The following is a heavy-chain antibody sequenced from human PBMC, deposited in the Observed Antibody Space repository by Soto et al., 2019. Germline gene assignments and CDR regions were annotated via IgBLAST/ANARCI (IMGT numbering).Heavy chain of an antibody. J-gene: IGHJ4*02. CDR1: GFTFSDYY. CDR3: ARTPVDIVATISY. D-gene: IGHD5-12*01. V-gene: IGHV3-11*01. CDR2: ISSSGSTI. Sequence: GGSLRLSCAASGFTFSDYYMSWVRQAPGKGLEWVSYISSSGSTIHYADSVKGRLTISRDNAKNSLYLQMNSLRAEDTAVYYCARTPVDIVATISYWGQGTLVTVSS.